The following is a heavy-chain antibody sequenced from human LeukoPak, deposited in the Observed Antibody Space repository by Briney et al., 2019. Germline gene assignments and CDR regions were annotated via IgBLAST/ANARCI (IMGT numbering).Heavy chain of an antibody. CDR1: GFTFSSYA. Sequence: EPGGSLRLSCAASGFTFSSYAMSWVRQAPGKGLEWVSGISWNSGSIGYADSVKGRFTISRDNAKNSLYLQMNSLRAEDMALYYCAKDMVPRSGYYYVGAFDIWGQGTMVTVSS. V-gene: IGHV3-9*03. D-gene: IGHD3-22*01. CDR2: ISWNSGSI. CDR3: AKDMVPRSGYYYVGAFDI. J-gene: IGHJ3*02.